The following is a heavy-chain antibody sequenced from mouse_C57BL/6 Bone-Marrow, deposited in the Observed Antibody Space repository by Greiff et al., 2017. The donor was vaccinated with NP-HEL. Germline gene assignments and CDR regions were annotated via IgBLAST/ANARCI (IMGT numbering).Heavy chain of an antibody. V-gene: IGHV5-17*01. D-gene: IGHD3-3*01. Sequence: EVQGVESGGGLVKPGGSLKLSCAASGFTFSDYGMHWVRQAPEKGLEWVAYISSGSSTIYYADTVKGRFTISRDNAKNTLFLQMTSLRSEDTAMYYCARGRDGSYWYFDVWGTGTTVTVSS. CDR2: ISSGSSTI. CDR3: ARGRDGSYWYFDV. J-gene: IGHJ1*03. CDR1: GFTFSDYG.